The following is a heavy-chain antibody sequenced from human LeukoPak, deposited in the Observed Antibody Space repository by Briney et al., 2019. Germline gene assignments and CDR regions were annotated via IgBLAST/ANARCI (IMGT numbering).Heavy chain of an antibody. Sequence: PSETLSLTRTVSGGPISSYYWSWIRQPPGKGLEWIGYIYYSGTTNYNPSLKSRVTIAVDTSKNQFSLKLSSVTAADTAVYYCARGVYIAAAQYGYWGQGTLVTVSS. CDR3: ARGVYIAAAQYGY. J-gene: IGHJ4*02. V-gene: IGHV4-59*01. CDR2: IYYSGTT. CDR1: GGPISSYY. D-gene: IGHD6-13*01.